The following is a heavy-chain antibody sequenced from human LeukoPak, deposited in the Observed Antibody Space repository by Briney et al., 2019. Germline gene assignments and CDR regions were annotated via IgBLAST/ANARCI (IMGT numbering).Heavy chain of an antibody. D-gene: IGHD1-7*01. CDR2: INSRTDGGTT. Sequence: GGSLRLSCAASGFTFSSAGMSWVRQAPGKGLQWVGRINSRTDGGTTDYAVPVKGRFTISRDDSRNTLFLQMNSLKAEDTAVYYCTTALAGTFDYWGQGTLVTVSS. V-gene: IGHV3-15*01. J-gene: IGHJ4*02. CDR3: TTALAGTFDY. CDR1: GFTFSSAG.